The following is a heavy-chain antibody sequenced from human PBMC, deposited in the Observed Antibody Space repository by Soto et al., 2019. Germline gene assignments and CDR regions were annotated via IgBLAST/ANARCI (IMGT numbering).Heavy chain of an antibody. J-gene: IGHJ6*02. Sequence: GGSLRLSCAASGFTFSSYAMSWVRQAPGKGLEWVSAISGSGGSTYYADSVKGRFTISRDNSKNTLYLQMNSLRAEDTAVYYCAKDSPVRFLEWFRAQNYYYYGMDVWGQGTTVTVSS. CDR1: GFTFSSYA. CDR2: ISGSGGST. V-gene: IGHV3-23*01. D-gene: IGHD3-3*01. CDR3: AKDSPVRFLEWFRAQNYYYYGMDV.